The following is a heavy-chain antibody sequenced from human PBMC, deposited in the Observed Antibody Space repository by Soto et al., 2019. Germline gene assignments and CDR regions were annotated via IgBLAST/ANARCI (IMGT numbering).Heavy chain of an antibody. V-gene: IGHV3-23*01. CDR3: AKDSTDFSSGYSRCFDY. Sequence: GGSLRLSCAASGFTFSSYAMSWVRQAPGKGLEWVSAISGSGGSTYYADSVKGRFTISRDNSKNTLYLQMNSLRAEDTAVYYCAKDSTDFSSGYSRCFDYWGQGTLVTVSS. J-gene: IGHJ4*02. D-gene: IGHD3-3*01. CDR1: GFTFSSYA. CDR2: ISGSGGST.